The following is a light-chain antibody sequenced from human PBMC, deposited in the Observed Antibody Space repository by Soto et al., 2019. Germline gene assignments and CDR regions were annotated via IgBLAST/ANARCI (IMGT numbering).Light chain of an antibody. CDR1: QFISSW. J-gene: IGKJ1*01. V-gene: IGKV1-5*01. Sequence: DIQMTQSPSTLSASVGDRVTITCRASQFISSWLAWYQQKPGKVPKWLIFRASNLESGVPSRFSGSGSGTEFTLTISSLQPDDFATYYCQQYNSYPWTFGQGTKVEI. CDR2: RAS. CDR3: QQYNSYPWT.